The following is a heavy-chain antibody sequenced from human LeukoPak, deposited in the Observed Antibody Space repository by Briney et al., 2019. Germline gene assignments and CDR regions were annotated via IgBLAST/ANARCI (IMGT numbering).Heavy chain of an antibody. V-gene: IGHV3-30*04. Sequence: PGGSLRLSCAASGFTFSSYAMHGVRQAPGKGGEGVGVISYDGSNKYYADSVKGRFTISRDNSKNTLYLQMNSLRAEDTAVYYCARGGRYCSSTSCYHPFDPWGQGTLVTVSS. J-gene: IGHJ5*02. D-gene: IGHD2-2*01. CDR3: ARGGRYCSSTSCYHPFDP. CDR2: ISYDGSNK. CDR1: GFTFSSYA.